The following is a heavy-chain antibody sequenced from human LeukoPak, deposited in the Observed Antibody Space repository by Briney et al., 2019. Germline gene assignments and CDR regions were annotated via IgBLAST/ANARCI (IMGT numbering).Heavy chain of an antibody. Sequence: GGSLRLSCAASGFTFSSYGMHWVRQAPGKGLEWVAVIWYDGSNKYYADSVKGRFTISRDNSKNTLYLQMNSLRAEDTAVYYCARDLRLQSLGYWGQGTLVTVSS. CDR1: GFTFSSYG. V-gene: IGHV3-33*01. CDR2: IWYDGSNK. D-gene: IGHD4-11*01. CDR3: ARDLRLQSLGY. J-gene: IGHJ4*02.